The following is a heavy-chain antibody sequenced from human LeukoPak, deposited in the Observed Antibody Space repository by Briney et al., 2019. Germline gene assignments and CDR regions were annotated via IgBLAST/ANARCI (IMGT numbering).Heavy chain of an antibody. CDR2: IRFDGRDK. V-gene: IGHV3-30*02. J-gene: IGHJ6*03. CDR3: ARERSLQLWLQGSYMDV. D-gene: IGHD5-18*01. Sequence: GGSLRLSCAASGFTFSSYGMQWVRQAPGKGLEWVSFIRFDGRDKYYADSVKGRFTISRDNAKNSLYLQMNSLRAEDTAVYYCARERSLQLWLQGSYMDVWGKGTTVTVSS. CDR1: GFTFSSYG.